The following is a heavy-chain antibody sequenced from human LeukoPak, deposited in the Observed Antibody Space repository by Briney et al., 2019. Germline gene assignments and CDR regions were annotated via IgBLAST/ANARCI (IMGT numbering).Heavy chain of an antibody. CDR2: ISYDGSNK. D-gene: IGHD3-22*01. CDR1: GFTFSSYA. J-gene: IGHJ4*02. Sequence: GRSLRLSCAASGFTFSSYAMHWVRQAPGKALEWVAVISYDGSNKYYADSVKGRFTISRDNCENTLYLQMNSLRAEDTAVYYCARNYYDSSGYYYSLGYWGQGTLVTVSS. CDR3: ARNYYDSSGYYYSLGY. V-gene: IGHV3-30-3*01.